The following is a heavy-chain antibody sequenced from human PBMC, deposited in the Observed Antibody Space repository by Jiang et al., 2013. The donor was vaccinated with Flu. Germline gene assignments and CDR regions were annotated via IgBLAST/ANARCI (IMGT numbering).Heavy chain of an antibody. J-gene: IGHJ4*02. V-gene: IGHV4-61*01. CDR2: ISSSGST. D-gene: IGHD1-26*01. CDR1: GGSVNSDNDY. CDR3: ARGQRGATTLLDY. Sequence: LLKPSETLSLTCTVSGGSVNSDNDYWNWIRQPPGKGLEWIGYISSSGSTNYNPSLKSRVTTSVDTSKNQFSLKLSSVTAADTAVYYCARGQRGATTLLDYCGQGTLVTVSS.